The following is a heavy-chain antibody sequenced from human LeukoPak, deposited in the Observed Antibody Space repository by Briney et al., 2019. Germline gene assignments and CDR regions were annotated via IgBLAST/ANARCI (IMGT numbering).Heavy chain of an antibody. V-gene: IGHV4-34*01. CDR1: GGSFSGYY. CDR3: AREVVILTVHHYYYYGMDV. D-gene: IGHD3-9*01. CDR2: INHSGST. Sequence: SETLSLTCAVYGGSFSGYYWSWIRQPPGKGLEWIGEINHSGSTNYNPSLKSRVTISVDTSKNQFSLKLSSVTAADTAVYYCAREVVILTVHHYYYYGMDVWGQGTTVTVSS. J-gene: IGHJ6*02.